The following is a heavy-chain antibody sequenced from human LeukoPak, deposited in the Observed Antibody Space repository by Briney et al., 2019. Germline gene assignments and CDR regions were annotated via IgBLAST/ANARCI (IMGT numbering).Heavy chain of an antibody. D-gene: IGHD2-2*03. Sequence: PGGSLRLSCAASGFTFTTYAMNWVRQAPGKGLEWVSGLSGSGGSTYYADSVKGRFTISRDNSKNMLYLQMNSLRAEDTAMYYCAKSGYCSSTICFRDYWGQGTLVSVSS. J-gene: IGHJ4*02. V-gene: IGHV3-23*01. CDR2: LSGSGGST. CDR1: GFTFTTYA. CDR3: AKSGYCSSTICFRDY.